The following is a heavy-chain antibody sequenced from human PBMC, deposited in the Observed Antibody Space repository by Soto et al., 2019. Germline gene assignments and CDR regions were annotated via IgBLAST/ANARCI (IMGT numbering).Heavy chain of an antibody. CDR2: IFSNDEK. D-gene: IGHD5-18*01. Sequence: QVTLKESGPVLVPPTETLTLTCTVSGFSLSNARMGVSWLRPPPGPALEWLAHIFSNDEKSYSTSLKSRLTPSKDTAKGQVGLTRTNMDPVDTATYYCARIRWIQLWLRPHYRYFDLWGRGTLVTVTS. J-gene: IGHJ2*01. CDR3: ARIRWIQLWLRPHYRYFDL. V-gene: IGHV2-26*01. CDR1: GFSLSNARMG.